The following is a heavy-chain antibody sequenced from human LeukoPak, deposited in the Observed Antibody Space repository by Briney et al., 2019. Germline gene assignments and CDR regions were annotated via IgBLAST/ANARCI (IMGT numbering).Heavy chain of an antibody. CDR3: ARDHQPYSSVGYFDY. CDR2: ISAYNGNT. Sequence: ASLKVSCKASGYTFSSYGISWVRQAPGQGLEWMGWISAYNGNTNFAQEFQGRVTMTTDTSTSTASMELSSLRSEDTAVYYCARDHQPYSSVGYFDYWGQGTLVTVSS. V-gene: IGHV1-18*01. CDR1: GYTFSSYG. J-gene: IGHJ4*02. D-gene: IGHD2-15*01.